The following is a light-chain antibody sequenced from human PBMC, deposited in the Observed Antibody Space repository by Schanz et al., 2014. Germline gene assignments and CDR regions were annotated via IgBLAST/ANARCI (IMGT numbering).Light chain of an antibody. V-gene: IGLV2-8*01. J-gene: IGLJ1*01. Sequence: QSALTQPPSASGSLGQSVTISCTGTSNDIGRYDFVSWYQQHPGKAPKLMIYAVNKRPSGVPDRFSGSKSGNTASLTVSGLQAEDEADNPCSSYAGTTTAYVFGTGTKLTVL. CDR2: AVN. CDR3: SSYAGTTTAYV. CDR1: SNDIGRYDF.